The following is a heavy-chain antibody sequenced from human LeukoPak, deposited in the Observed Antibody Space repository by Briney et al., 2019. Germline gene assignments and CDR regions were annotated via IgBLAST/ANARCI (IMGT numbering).Heavy chain of an antibody. J-gene: IGHJ4*02. D-gene: IGHD3-3*01. CDR1: GESFSGYY. CDR2: INHSGST. Sequence: SETLSLTCAVYGESFSGYYWSWIRQPPGKGLEWIGEINHSGSTNYNPSLKSRVTISVDTPKNQFSLKLSSVTAADTAVYYCARRGSTVLRFLEWSFDYWGQGTLVTVSS. CDR3: ARRGSTVLRFLEWSFDY. V-gene: IGHV4-34*01.